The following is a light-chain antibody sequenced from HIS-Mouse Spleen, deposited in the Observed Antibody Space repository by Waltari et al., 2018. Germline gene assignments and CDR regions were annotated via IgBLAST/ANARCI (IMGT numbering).Light chain of an antibody. CDR2: GKN. CDR1: SLRSYY. V-gene: IGLV3-19*01. J-gene: IGLJ3*02. Sequence: SSELTQDPAVSVALGQTGRITCQGDSLRSYYASWYQQKPGQAPVLVIYGKNNRPSGIPDRFSGSSSGNTASLTITGAQAEDEADYYCNSRDSSGNHLVFGGGTKLTVL. CDR3: NSRDSSGNHLV.